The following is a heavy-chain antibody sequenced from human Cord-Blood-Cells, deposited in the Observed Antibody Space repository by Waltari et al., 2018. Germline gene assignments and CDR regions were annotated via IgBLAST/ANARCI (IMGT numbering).Heavy chain of an antibody. CDR2: INAGNGNT. V-gene: IGHV1-3*01. D-gene: IGHD3-22*01. Sequence: VQLVQSGGEVKKPAAAAKVSCKASGYALPRYHMHLVSLAPGQRLEWMGWINAGNGNTKYSQKFQGRVTITRDTSASTAYMELSSLRSEDTAVYYCARDQYDSSGYYYYWGQGTLVTVSS. CDR3: ARDQYDSSGYYYY. J-gene: IGHJ4*02. CDR1: GYALPRYH.